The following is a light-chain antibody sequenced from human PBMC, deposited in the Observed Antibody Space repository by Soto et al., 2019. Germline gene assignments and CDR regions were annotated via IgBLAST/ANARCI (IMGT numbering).Light chain of an antibody. CDR1: SSNIGTNT. J-gene: IGLJ3*02. CDR3: AAWDDSLNGWV. Sequence: QSVLTQPPSASGTPGQRVTISCSGSSSNIGTNTVNWYQQFPGTAPKLLIYSNNQRPSGVPDRFSDSKSGTSASLAISGLQSEDEADYYCAAWDDSLNGWVFGGGTQVTVL. V-gene: IGLV1-44*01. CDR2: SNN.